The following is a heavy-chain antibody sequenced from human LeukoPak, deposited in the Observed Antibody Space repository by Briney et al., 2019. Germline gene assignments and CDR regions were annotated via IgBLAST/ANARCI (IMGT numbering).Heavy chain of an antibody. CDR3: ATLYDSAGYYRTPNDS. Sequence: PGGSLRLSCAASAFTFSSSAFHWVRQAPGKGLEWLSVISFDGNNIHYADSVKGRFTVFRDNSRHTLYLQMNSLGPEDTAVYYCATLYDSAGYYRTPNDSWGQGTLVTVSS. CDR2: ISFDGNNI. J-gene: IGHJ4*02. CDR1: AFTFSSSA. D-gene: IGHD3-22*01. V-gene: IGHV3-30-3*01.